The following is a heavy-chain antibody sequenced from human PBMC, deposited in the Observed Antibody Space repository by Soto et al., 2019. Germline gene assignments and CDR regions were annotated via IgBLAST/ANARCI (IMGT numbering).Heavy chain of an antibody. CDR3: ASGRYCSSTSCYLDP. CDR2: ISSSSSYI. CDR1: GFTFSSYS. J-gene: IGHJ5*02. D-gene: IGHD2-2*01. Sequence: GGSLRLSCAASGFTFSSYSMNWVRQAPGKGLEWVSSISSSSSYIYYADSVKGRFTISRDNAKNSLYLQMNSLRAEDTAVYYCASGRYCSSTSCYLDPWGKGTMVTVSS. V-gene: IGHV3-21*01.